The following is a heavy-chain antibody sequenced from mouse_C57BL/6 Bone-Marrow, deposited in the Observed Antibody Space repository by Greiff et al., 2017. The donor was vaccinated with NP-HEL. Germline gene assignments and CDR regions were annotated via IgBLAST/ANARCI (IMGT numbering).Heavy chain of an antibody. CDR3: ARRRGSSFDY. CDR1: GYTFTSYG. CDR2: IYPRSGNT. Sequence: QVQLQQSGAELARPGASVKLSCKASGYTFTSYGISWVKQRTGQGLEWIGEIYPRSGNTYYNEKFKGKATLTAEKSSSTAYMELSSLTSEDSAVYFCARRRGSSFDYWGQGTTLTVSS. V-gene: IGHV1-81*01. J-gene: IGHJ2*01. D-gene: IGHD1-1*01.